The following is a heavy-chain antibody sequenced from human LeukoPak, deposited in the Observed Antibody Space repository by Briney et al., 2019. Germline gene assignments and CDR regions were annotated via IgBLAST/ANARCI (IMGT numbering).Heavy chain of an antibody. CDR1: GDSISNSY. V-gene: IGHV4-59*08. CDR3: ARKNDFDI. Sequence: SETLSPTCTVSGDSISNSYWNWIRQSPGRGLEWIGCISYSGSTNYNPSLKSRVTISRDTSKNQLSLKVTSVTAADTAVYYCARKNDFDIWGQGTTVTVSS. CDR2: ISYSGST. J-gene: IGHJ3*02.